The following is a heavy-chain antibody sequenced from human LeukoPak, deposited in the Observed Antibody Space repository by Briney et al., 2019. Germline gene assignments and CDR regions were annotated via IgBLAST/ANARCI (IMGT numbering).Heavy chain of an antibody. V-gene: IGHV4-34*08. D-gene: IGHD6-19*01. CDR3: ATAINLYSSGWYDY. CDR2: INHSGST. CDR1: GFTFSNAW. J-gene: IGHJ4*02. Sequence: GSLRLSCAASGFTFSNAWMSWVRQAPGKGLEWIGEINHSGSTNYNPSLKSRVTISVDTSKNQFSLKLSSVTAADTAVYYCATAINLYSSGWYDYWGQGTLVTVSS.